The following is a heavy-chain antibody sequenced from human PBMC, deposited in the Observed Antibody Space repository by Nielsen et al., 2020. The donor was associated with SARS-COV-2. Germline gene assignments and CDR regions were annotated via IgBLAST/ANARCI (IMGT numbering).Heavy chain of an antibody. D-gene: IGHD1-1*01. CDR1: GLTFNRHA. Sequence: GESLKISCSASGLTFNRHAMTWVRQTPGKRLEWVSSIPGSGAGTYYADSVKGRFTISRDNSKNTLFLQMNSLRAEDTAVYYCTKLLGSGPTYFFYIDVWGKGTTVTVSS. CDR2: IPGSGAGT. V-gene: IGHV3-23*01. J-gene: IGHJ6*03. CDR3: TKLLGSGPTYFFYIDV.